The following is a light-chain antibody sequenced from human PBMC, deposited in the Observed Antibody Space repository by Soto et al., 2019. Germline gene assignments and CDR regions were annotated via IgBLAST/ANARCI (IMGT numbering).Light chain of an antibody. CDR3: QQYGNSPQVN. CDR2: GAS. CDR1: QSLSSTY. J-gene: IGKJ5*01. V-gene: IGKV3-20*01. Sequence: IVLTHSPGTLSLSPWERATLSCRASQSLSSTYLAWYQQKPGQAPRLLIYGASSRATGIPDRFSGSGSGTDFTLTISRLEPEDFAVYYCQQYGNSPQVNFGQGTRLEIK.